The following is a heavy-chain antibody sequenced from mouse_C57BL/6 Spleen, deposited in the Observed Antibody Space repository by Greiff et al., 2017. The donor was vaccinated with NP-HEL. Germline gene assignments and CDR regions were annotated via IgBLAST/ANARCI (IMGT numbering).Heavy chain of an antibody. CDR2: ISYDGSN. Sequence: EVKLQESGPGLVKPSQSLSLTCSVTGYSITSGYYWNWIRQFPGTKLEWMGYISYDGSNNYNPSLKNRISITRDTSKKQFFLKLNSVTTEDTATYYCAREAPYYAMDYWGQGTSVTVSS. V-gene: IGHV3-6*01. CDR3: AREAPYYAMDY. CDR1: GYSITSGYY. J-gene: IGHJ4*01.